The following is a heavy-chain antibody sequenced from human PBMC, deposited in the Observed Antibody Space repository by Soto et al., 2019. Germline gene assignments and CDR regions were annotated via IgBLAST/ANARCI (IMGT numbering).Heavy chain of an antibody. J-gene: IGHJ5*02. Sequence: QLQLQESGPGLVKPSETLSLTCTVSGGSISSSSYYWGWIRQPPGKGLEWIGSIYYSGSTYYNPSLKRRVTISVDTSKNQFSLKLSSVTAADTAVYYCASMDFEAAMFNWFDPWGQGTLVTVSS. CDR3: ASMDFEAAMFNWFDP. CDR1: GGSISSSSYY. D-gene: IGHD2-2*01. V-gene: IGHV4-39*01. CDR2: IYYSGST.